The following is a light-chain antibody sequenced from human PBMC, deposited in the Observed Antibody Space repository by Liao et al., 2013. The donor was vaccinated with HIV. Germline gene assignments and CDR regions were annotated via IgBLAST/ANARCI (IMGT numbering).Light chain of an antibody. CDR1: NIGSKS. CDR3: QVWDSSSDHYV. Sequence: SYVLTQPPSVSVAPGKTARITCGGNNIGSKSVHWYQQKPGQSPVLVIYQDSKRPSGIPERFSGSNSGNTATLTISRVEAGDEADYYCQVWDSSSDHYVFGTGTKVTVL. J-gene: IGLJ1*01. CDR2: QDS. V-gene: IGLV3-21*04.